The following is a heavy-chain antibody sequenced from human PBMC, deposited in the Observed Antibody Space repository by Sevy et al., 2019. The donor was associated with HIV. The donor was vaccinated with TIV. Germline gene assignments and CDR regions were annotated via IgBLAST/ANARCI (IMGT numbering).Heavy chain of an antibody. CDR2: RWYDGSNR. J-gene: IGHJ4*02. D-gene: IGHD6-19*01. CDR1: GFTFNSYG. V-gene: IGHV3-33*01. CDR3: AREGLAVAGIGYYFEY. Sequence: GGSLRLSCAASGFTFNSYGMHWVRRAPGKGLEWVARRWYDGSNRAYVDSVKGRFTVSRDNSKNTLYLQMNSLRAEDTAVYYCAREGLAVAGIGYYFEYWGQGTLVTVSS.